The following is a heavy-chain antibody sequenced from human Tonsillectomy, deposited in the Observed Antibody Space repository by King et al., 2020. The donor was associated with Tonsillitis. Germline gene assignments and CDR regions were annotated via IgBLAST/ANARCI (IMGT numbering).Heavy chain of an antibody. D-gene: IGHD2-2*01. CDR3: SRPGGVYCSSTTCYDYFDY. Sequence: VQLVESGGGLVQPGGSLRLSCAASGFTFSNYWMHWVRQAPGKGLVWFSRFNSDESITDYADSVKGRFTISRDNAKNTLYLEMNSLRAEDMAVYYCSRPGGVYCSSTTCYDYFDYWGQGTLVTVSS. J-gene: IGHJ4*02. V-gene: IGHV3-74*01. CDR1: GFTFSNYW. CDR2: FNSDESIT.